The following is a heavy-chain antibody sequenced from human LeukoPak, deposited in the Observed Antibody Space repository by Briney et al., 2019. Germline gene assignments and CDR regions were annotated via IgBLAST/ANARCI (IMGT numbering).Heavy chain of an antibody. V-gene: IGHV4-38-2*02. CDR1: GGSISSDY. D-gene: IGHD2-21*01. CDR2: IYHSGST. Sequence: SETLSLTCTLSGGSISSDYWSWIRQPPGKGLEWIGSIYHSGSTYYNPSLKSRATISVDTSKNQFSLKLSSVTAADTAVYYCARVGELYDYWGQGTLVTVSS. J-gene: IGHJ4*02. CDR3: ARVGELYDY.